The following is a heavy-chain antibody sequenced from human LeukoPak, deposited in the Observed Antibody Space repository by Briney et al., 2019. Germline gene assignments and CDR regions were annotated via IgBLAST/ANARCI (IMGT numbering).Heavy chain of an antibody. CDR1: GYTFTSYG. Sequence: ASVKVSCKASGYTFTSYGISWGRQAPGQGLEWMGWISAYNGNTNYAQKLQGRVTMTTDTSTSTAYMELRSLRSDDTAVYYCAKGIIYYDSSGYPFDYWGQGTLVTVSS. D-gene: IGHD3-22*01. CDR2: ISAYNGNT. J-gene: IGHJ4*02. V-gene: IGHV1-18*01. CDR3: AKGIIYYDSSGYPFDY.